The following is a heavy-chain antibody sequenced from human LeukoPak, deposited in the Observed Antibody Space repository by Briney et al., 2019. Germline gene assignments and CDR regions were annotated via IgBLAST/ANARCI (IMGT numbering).Heavy chain of an antibody. CDR2: IYNSGST. D-gene: IGHD6-13*01. CDR3: ARHVYSSSWYIYYCGLDV. J-gene: IGHJ6*02. CDR1: GGSISSYY. Sequence: SETLSLTCTVSGGSISSYYWSWIRQPPGKGLEWIGYIYNSGSTNYNPSLKSRVTISVDTSKNQFSLKLSSVTAADTAVYYCARHVYSSSWYIYYCGLDVWGQGTTVTVSS. V-gene: IGHV4-59*08.